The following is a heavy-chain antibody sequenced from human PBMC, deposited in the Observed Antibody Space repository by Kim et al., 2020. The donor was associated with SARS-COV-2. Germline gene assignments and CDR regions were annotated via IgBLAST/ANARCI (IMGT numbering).Heavy chain of an antibody. D-gene: IGHD6-13*01. CDR2: IKSKTDGGTT. CDR1: GFTFSNAW. J-gene: IGHJ6*02. CDR3: TTDRLADYYYYYGMDV. Sequence: GGSLRPSCAASGFTFSNAWMSWVRQAPGKGLEWVGRIKSKTDGGTTDYAAPVKGRFTISRDDSKNTLYLQMNSLKTEDTAVYYCTTDRLADYYYYYGMDVWGQGTTVTVSS. V-gene: IGHV3-15*01.